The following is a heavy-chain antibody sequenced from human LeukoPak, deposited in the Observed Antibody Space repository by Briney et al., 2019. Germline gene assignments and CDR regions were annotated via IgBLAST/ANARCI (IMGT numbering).Heavy chain of an antibody. CDR1: GGSISSYY. V-gene: IGHV4-59*01. CDR3: ARLGGSSQFDY. CDR2: IYYRGST. Sequence: PSETLSLTCKVSGGSISSYYWSWIRQLPGKGLEWIGYIYYRGSTNYNSSLKSRVTVSLDTSKSQFSLKLSSVTAADTAVYYCARLGGSSQFDYWGQGILVTVSS. D-gene: IGHD1-26*01. J-gene: IGHJ4*02.